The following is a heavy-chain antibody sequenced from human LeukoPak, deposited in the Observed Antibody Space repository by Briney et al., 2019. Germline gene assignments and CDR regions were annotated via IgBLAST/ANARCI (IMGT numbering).Heavy chain of an antibody. CDR2: IYYSGST. D-gene: IGHD6-19*01. V-gene: IGHV4-59*01. CDR3: ARQAVAGTDL. CDR1: GGSTSSYY. Sequence: SETLSLTCTVSGGSTSSYYWSWIRQPPGKGLEWIGYIYYSGSTNYNPSLKSRVTISVDTSKNQFSLKLSSVTAADTAVYYCARQAVAGTDLWGQGTLVTVSS. J-gene: IGHJ5*02.